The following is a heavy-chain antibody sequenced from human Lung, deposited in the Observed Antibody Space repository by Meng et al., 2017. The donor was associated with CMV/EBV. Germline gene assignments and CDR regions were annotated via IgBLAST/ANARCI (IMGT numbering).Heavy chain of an antibody. J-gene: IGHJ2*01. CDR3: ARDGTSGPRSYYDFWSGYSGGWYFDL. CDR2: IYSGGST. Sequence: WVRQAPGKGLEWVSVIYSGGSTSYADSVKVRFTISRDNSKNTLYLQMNSLRAEDTAVYYCARDGTSGPRSYYDFWSGYSGGWYFDLWGRGTLVTVSS. V-gene: IGHV3-53*01. D-gene: IGHD3-3*01.